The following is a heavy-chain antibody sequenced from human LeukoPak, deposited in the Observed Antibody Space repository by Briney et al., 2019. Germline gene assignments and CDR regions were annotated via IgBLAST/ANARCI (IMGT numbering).Heavy chain of an antibody. CDR1: GFTFDDYG. D-gene: IGHD3-10*01. V-gene: IGHV3-20*04. CDR3: ARYYDYGSGSYTFDY. J-gene: IGHJ4*02. Sequence: GGSLRLSCAASGFTFDDYGMSWVRQAPGKGLEWVSGINWIGGSTGYADSVKGRFTISRDNAQNSLYLQMNSLRAEDTALYYCARYYDYGSGSYTFDYWGQGTLVTVS. CDR2: INWIGGST.